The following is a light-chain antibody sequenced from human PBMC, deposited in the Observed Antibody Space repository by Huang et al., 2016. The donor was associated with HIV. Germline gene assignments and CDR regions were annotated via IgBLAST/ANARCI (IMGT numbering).Light chain of an antibody. CDR3: QQHYSSPPT. V-gene: IGKV4-1*01. J-gene: IGKJ2*01. CDR1: QSLLYNSNNKNY. Sequence: DIVMTQSPDSLAVSLGERATINCKSSQSLLYNSNNKNYLAWYQQKPGQPPNLLMYWASSRKSGVADRFSGSGSETDFTLTISSLQAEDVAVYYCQQHYSSPPTFGQGTKLEIK. CDR2: WAS.